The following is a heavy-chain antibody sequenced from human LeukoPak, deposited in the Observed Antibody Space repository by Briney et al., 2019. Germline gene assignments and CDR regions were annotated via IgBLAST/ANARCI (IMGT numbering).Heavy chain of an antibody. CDR2: INSDGSRT. CDR3: ARGVVRDFWSGYPNMDV. D-gene: IGHD3-3*01. J-gene: IGHJ6*03. V-gene: IGHV3-74*01. Sequence: GXXLRLSCAASGFTFSSYWMHWVRHAPGKGLVWVSRINSDGSRTNYADSVKGRFTIARDKAKNTVYMQMNSLRAEDTAVYYCARGVVRDFWSGYPNMDVWGKGTTVTVSS. CDR1: GFTFSSYW.